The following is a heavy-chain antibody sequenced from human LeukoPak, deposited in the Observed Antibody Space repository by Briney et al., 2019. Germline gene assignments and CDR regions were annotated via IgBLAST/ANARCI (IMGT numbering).Heavy chain of an antibody. CDR1: GGSISSSSYY. Sequence: SETLSLTCTVSGGSISSSSYYWGWIRQPPGKGLEWIGSIYYSGSTYYNPSLKSRVTISVDMSKNQFSLKLSSVTAADTAVYYCARIAVAGTRVFDYWGQGTLVTVSS. D-gene: IGHD6-19*01. V-gene: IGHV4-39*07. CDR3: ARIAVAGTRVFDY. CDR2: IYYSGST. J-gene: IGHJ4*02.